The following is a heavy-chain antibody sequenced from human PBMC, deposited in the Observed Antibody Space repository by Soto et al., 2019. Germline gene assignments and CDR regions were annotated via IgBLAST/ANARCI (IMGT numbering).Heavy chain of an antibody. CDR2: IYSGGST. V-gene: IGHV3-53*01. CDR3: AREGSGRPRLLIAERRSSYGMDV. J-gene: IGHJ6*02. D-gene: IGHD3-10*01. Sequence: GGSLRLSCAASGFTVSSNYMSWVRQAPGKGLEWVSVIYSGGSTYYADSVKGRFTISRDNSKNTLYLQRNSLRTEETAVYYCAREGSGRPRLLIAERRSSYGMDVWGQGTTVTVSS. CDR1: GFTVSSNY.